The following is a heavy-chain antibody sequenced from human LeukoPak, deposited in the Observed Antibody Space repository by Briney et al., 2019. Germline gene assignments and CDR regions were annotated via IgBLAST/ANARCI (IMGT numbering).Heavy chain of an antibody. V-gene: IGHV1-8*01. J-gene: IGHJ6*03. D-gene: IGHD3-9*01. CDR3: ARGNTYYDILTDYYYMDV. Sequence: GASVTVSCKASGYTFTSYDINWVRQAPGQGLGWMGWMNPNSGNTGYAQKFQGRVTMTRNTSISTAYMELSSLRSEDTAVYYCARGNTYYDILTDYYYMDVWGKGTTVTVSS. CDR1: GYTFTSYD. CDR2: MNPNSGNT.